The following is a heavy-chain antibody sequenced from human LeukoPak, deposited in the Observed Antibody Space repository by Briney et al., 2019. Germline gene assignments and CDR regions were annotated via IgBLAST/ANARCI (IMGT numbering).Heavy chain of an antibody. Sequence: SETLSLTCTVSGGSISSYYLSWIRQPPGKGLEWIGYIYYSGSTNYNPSLKSRVTISVDTSKNQFSLKLSSVTAADTAVYYCARARRYSSSPFDYWGQGTLVTVSS. V-gene: IGHV4-59*01. CDR1: GGSISSYY. CDR3: ARARRYSSSPFDY. D-gene: IGHD6-13*01. CDR2: IYYSGST. J-gene: IGHJ4*02.